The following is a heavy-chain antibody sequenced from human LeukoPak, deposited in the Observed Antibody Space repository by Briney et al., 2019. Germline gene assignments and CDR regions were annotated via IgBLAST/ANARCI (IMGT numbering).Heavy chain of an antibody. CDR3: ARVALITIHENDAFDI. J-gene: IGHJ3*02. Sequence: PSETLSLTCTVSGGSISSYYWSWIRQPAGKGLEWIGRIYTSGSTNYNPPLKSRVTISVDTSKNQFSLKLSSVTAADTAVYYCARVALITIHENDAFDIWGQGTVVTVSS. CDR2: IYTSGST. CDR1: GGSISSYY. V-gene: IGHV4-4*07. D-gene: IGHD3-3*01.